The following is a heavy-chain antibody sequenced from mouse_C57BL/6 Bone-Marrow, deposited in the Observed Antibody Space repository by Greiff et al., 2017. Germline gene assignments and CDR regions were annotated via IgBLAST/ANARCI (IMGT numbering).Heavy chain of an antibody. CDR3: ARGPYYGSSYYAMDY. J-gene: IGHJ4*01. CDR1: GYTFTDYY. Sequence: QVQLQQSGAELVRPGASVKLSCKASGYTFTDYYINWVKQRPGQGLEWIARIYPGSGNTYYNEKFKGKATLTAEKSSSTAYMQLSSLTSEDSAVYFCARGPYYGSSYYAMDYWGQGTSVTVSS. CDR2: IYPGSGNT. D-gene: IGHD1-1*01. V-gene: IGHV1-76*01.